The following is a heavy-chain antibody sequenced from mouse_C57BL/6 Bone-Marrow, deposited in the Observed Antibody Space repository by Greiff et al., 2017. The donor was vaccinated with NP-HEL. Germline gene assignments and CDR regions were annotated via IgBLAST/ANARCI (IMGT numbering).Heavy chain of an antibody. D-gene: IGHD1-1*01. Sequence: VQLQQSGPELVKPGASVKLSCKASGYTFTSYDINWVKQRPGQGLEWIGWIYPRDGSTKYNEKFKGKATLTVDTSSSKAYMELHSLTSEDSPVYFCAIEPYYYGSSYWYFDVWGTGTTVTVSS. J-gene: IGHJ1*03. CDR2: IYPRDGST. V-gene: IGHV1-85*01. CDR1: GYTFTSYD. CDR3: AIEPYYYGSSYWYFDV.